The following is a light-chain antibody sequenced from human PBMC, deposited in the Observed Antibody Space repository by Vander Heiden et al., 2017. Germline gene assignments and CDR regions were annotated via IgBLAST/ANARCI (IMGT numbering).Light chain of an antibody. J-gene: IGKJ2*01. CDR3: QQSYSTPMHT. V-gene: IGKV1-39*01. CDR2: AAS. CDR1: QSINNY. Sequence: DIQMTQSPSSLSASVGDRVTITCRASQSINNYLNWYQQNPGKAPKLLIYAASTLQSGVPSRFSGSGSGTDFSLTISSLQPEDFATYSCQQSYSTPMHTFGQGTKLEIK.